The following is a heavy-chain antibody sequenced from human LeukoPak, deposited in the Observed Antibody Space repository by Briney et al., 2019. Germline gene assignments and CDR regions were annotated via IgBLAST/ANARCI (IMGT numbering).Heavy chain of an antibody. Sequence: GSLRLSCAATGFTFSGYWMGWVRQAPGKGLEWVANIKQDGSEKNYVDSVKGRFTISRDNAKNSLYLQMNSLRVEDTAVYYCARDCGSGNFFPFDYWGQGTLITVSS. V-gene: IGHV3-7*01. CDR2: IKQDGSEK. D-gene: IGHD4-23*01. CDR3: ARDCGSGNFFPFDY. J-gene: IGHJ4*02. CDR1: GFTFSGYW.